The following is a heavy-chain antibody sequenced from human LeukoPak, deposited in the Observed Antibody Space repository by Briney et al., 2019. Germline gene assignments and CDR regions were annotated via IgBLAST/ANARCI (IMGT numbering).Heavy chain of an antibody. D-gene: IGHD1-1*01. V-gene: IGHV3-23*01. Sequence: PGGSLRLSCAAAGFTFSSYAMSWVRQAPGKGLEWVSAISDTGDRTHYADSVKGRFTISRDNSKNTLYLQMNSLGADDTAVYYCAKGNWRYFDYWGQGTLVTVSS. CDR1: GFTFSSYA. CDR2: ISDTGDRT. J-gene: IGHJ4*02. CDR3: AKGNWRYFDY.